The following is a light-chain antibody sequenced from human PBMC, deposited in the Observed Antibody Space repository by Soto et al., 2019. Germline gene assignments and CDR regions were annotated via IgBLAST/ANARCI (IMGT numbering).Light chain of an antibody. CDR3: CSYTRLSTVV. J-gene: IGLJ2*01. CDR2: AVS. CDR1: SSDVGGYNH. Sequence: QSVLTQPASVSGSPGQSITISCTGTSSDVGGYNHVSWYQHSPGKAPKLILFAVSDRPSGVSHRFSGSKSGNTASLTISGLQADEEADYYCCSYTRLSTVVFGGGTKLTVL. V-gene: IGLV2-14*01.